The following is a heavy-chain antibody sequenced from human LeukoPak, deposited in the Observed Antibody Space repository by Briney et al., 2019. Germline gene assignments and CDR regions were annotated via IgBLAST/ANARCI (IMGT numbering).Heavy chain of an antibody. D-gene: IGHD6-13*01. V-gene: IGHV3-23*01. CDR1: GFTFRSYA. CDR3: AKRAPGYYFDY. CDR2: ISGSGSAT. Sequence: GGSLRLSCAASGFTFRSYAMNWVRQAPGKGLEWVSAISGSGSATYYADSVKGRFTISRDNSKNTLYLQMNSLRADDTAVYYCAKRAPGYYFDYWGQGTLVTVSS. J-gene: IGHJ4*02.